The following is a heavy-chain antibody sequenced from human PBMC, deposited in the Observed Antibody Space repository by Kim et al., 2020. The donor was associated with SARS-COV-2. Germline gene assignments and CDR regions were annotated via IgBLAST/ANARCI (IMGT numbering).Heavy chain of an antibody. CDR2: ISWNSGTI. Sequence: GWSLRLSCAASGFTFDDYAMHWVRQAPGKGLEWVSGISWNSGTIGYADSVKGRFTISRDNAKNSLYLQMNSLRTEDTSLYYCAKPKITMFYGALHARDV. CDR3: AKPKITMFYGALHARDV. J-gene: IGHJ6*01. V-gene: IGHV3-9*01. D-gene: IGHD3-10*02. CDR1: GFTFDDYA.